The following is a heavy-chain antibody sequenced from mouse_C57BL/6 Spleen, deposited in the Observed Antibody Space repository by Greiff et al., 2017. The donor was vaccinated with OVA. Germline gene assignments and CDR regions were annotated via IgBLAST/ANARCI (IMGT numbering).Heavy chain of an antibody. Sequence: QVQLQQPGAELVRPGSSVKLSCKASGYTFTSYWMHWVKQRPIQGLEWIGNIDPSDSETHYNQKFKDKATLTVDKSSSTAYMQLSSLTSEDSAVYICARWNYYGSISSAMDYWGQGTSVTASS. CDR2: IDPSDSET. CDR1: GYTFTSYW. D-gene: IGHD1-1*01. V-gene: IGHV1-52*01. CDR3: ARWNYYGSISSAMDY. J-gene: IGHJ4*01.